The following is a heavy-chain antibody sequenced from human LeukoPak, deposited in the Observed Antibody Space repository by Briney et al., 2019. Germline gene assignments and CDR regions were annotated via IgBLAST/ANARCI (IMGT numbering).Heavy chain of an antibody. CDR1: GGSISSYF. J-gene: IGHJ4*02. V-gene: IGHV4-59*01. CDR3: ARHPSGSYSYYFDY. CDR2: IYYSGST. D-gene: IGHD1-26*01. Sequence: PSETLSLTCIVPGGSISSYFWSWIRQPPRKGLEWIGYIYYSGSTNYNPSLKSRVTISVDTSRNQFSLRLSSVTSADTAVYYCARHPSGSYSYYFDYWGQGTLVTVSS.